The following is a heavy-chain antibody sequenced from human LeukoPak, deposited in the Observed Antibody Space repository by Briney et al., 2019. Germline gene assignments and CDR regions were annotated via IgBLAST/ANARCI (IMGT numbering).Heavy chain of an antibody. CDR3: ARAPNRAYYMDV. V-gene: IGHV3-53*01. CDR1: GFTVSSNY. D-gene: IGHD7-27*01. Sequence: GGSLRLSCAVSGFTVSSNYMSWVRQAPGKGLEWVSVIYSGGTTYYADSVKGRFTISRDNSKNTVYLQMDSLRVEDTAVHYCARAPNRAYYMDVWGKGTTVTVSS. CDR2: IYSGGTT. J-gene: IGHJ6*03.